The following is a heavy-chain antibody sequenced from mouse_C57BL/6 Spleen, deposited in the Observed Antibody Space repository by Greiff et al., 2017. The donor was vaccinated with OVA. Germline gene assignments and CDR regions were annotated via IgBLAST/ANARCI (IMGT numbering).Heavy chain of an antibody. CDR3: ARPWTVVGDYFDY. D-gene: IGHD1-1*01. CDR1: GYTFTSYW. CDR2: IHPNSGST. V-gene: IGHV1-64*01. Sequence: QVQLQQPGAELVQPGASVKLSCTASGYTFTSYWMHWVKQRPGQGLEWIGMIHPNSGSTNYNEKFKSKATLTVDKASSTAYMQLSSLTSEDSAVYYCARPWTVVGDYFDYWGQVTTLTVSS. J-gene: IGHJ2*01.